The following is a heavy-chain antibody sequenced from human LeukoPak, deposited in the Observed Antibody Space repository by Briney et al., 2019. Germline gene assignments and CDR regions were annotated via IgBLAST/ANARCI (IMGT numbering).Heavy chain of an antibody. CDR2: ISYDGSNK. Sequence: PGGSLRLSCAASGFTFSSYGMHWVRQAPGKGLEWVAVISYDGSNKYYADSVKGRFTISRDNSKNTLYLQMNSLRAEDTAVYYCAKDGEVGWVDSSGWYGDYFDYWGQGTLVTVSS. CDR3: AKDGEVGWVDSSGWYGDYFDY. CDR1: GFTFSSYG. D-gene: IGHD6-19*01. V-gene: IGHV3-30*18. J-gene: IGHJ4*02.